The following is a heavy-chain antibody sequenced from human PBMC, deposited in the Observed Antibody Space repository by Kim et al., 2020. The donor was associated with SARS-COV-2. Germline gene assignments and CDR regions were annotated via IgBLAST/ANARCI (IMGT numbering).Heavy chain of an antibody. CDR3: MIRDTYYGVDV. CDR1: GFTFSSYS. V-gene: IGHV3-21*01. Sequence: GGSLRLSCAASGFTFSSYSMNWVRQAPGKGLEWVSSITSSSYIYYADSVKGRFTISRDNAKNSLYLQMTSLRVEDTAVYWTMIRDTYYGVDVWGQGTTVTVS. J-gene: IGHJ6*02. D-gene: IGHD3-10*01. CDR2: ITSSSYI.